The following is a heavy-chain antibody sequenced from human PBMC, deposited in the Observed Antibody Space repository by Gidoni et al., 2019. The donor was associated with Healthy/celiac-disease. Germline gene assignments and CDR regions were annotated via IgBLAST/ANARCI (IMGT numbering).Heavy chain of an antibody. CDR1: GFTFSSYG. CDR2: ISYDGSNK. J-gene: IGHJ6*02. V-gene: IGHV3-30*18. Sequence: QVQLVESGGGVVQPGRSLRLSCAASGFTFSSYGMPWVRQAPGKGLEWVAVISYDGSNKYYADSVKGRFTISRDNSKNTLYLQMNSLRAEDTAVYYCAKSFEGYGDYVVVFYYYYGMDVWGQGTTVTVSS. D-gene: IGHD4-17*01. CDR3: AKSFEGYGDYVVVFYYYYGMDV.